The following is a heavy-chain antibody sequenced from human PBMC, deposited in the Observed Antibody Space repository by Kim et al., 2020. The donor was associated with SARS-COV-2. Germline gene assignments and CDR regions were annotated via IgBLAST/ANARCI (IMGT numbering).Heavy chain of an antibody. V-gene: IGHV4-31*02. CDR3: ARGRPTIFGVVNSFDY. Sequence: SETLSLTCTVSGGSISSGGYYWSWIRQHPGKGLEWIGYIYYSGSTYYNPSLKSRVTISVDTSKNQFSLKLSSVTAADTAVYYCARGRPTIFGVVNSFDYWGQGTLVTVSS. CDR1: GGSISSGGYY. J-gene: IGHJ4*02. CDR2: IYYSGST. D-gene: IGHD3-3*01.